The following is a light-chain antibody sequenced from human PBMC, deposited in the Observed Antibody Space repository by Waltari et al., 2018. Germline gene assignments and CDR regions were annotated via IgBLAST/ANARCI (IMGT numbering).Light chain of an antibody. CDR2: DDS. CDR1: NIGSKS. J-gene: IGLJ3*02. V-gene: IGLV3-21*02. CDR3: QVWDGSSDHWV. Sequence: SSVLTQSPSVSVAPGQTARIPCGGDNIGSKSVHWYQQKPGQAPVLVVYDDSHRPSGIPERFSGSNSVNTATLTISRVEAGDEADYYCQVWDGSSDHWVFGGGTKLTVL.